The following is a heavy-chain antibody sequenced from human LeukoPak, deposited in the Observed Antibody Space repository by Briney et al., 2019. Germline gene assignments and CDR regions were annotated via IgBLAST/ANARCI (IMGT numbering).Heavy chain of an antibody. CDR2: ISSSSSYI. V-gene: IGHV3-21*01. D-gene: IGHD4-17*01. CDR3: ARAADYGDSHFDY. CDR1: GFTFSSYS. J-gene: IGHJ4*02. Sequence: GGSPRLSCAASGFTFSSYSMNWVRQAPGKGLKWVSSISSSSSYIYYADSVKGRFTISRDNAKNSLYLQMNSLRAEDTAVYYCARAADYGDSHFDYWGQGTLVTVSS.